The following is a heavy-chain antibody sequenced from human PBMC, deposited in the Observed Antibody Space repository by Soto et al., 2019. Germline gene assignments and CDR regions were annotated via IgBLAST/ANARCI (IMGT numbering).Heavy chain of an antibody. J-gene: IGHJ4*02. V-gene: IGHV4-59*01. Sequence: PSETLSLTCTVSGGSISSYYWSWIRQPPGKGLEWIGYIYYSGSTNYNPSLKSRVTTSVDTSKTQFSLKLSSVTAADTAVYYCARAGKNRYCSSTSCFDFDYWGQGTLVTVSS. CDR2: IYYSGST. D-gene: IGHD2-2*01. CDR1: GGSISSYY. CDR3: ARAGKNRYCSSTSCFDFDY.